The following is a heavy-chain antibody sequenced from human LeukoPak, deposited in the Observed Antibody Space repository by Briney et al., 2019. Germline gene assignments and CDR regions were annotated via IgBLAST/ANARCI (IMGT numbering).Heavy chain of an antibody. Sequence: GESLKISCQGSGYSFTTYWIGWVRQMPGKGLEWMGIIFPGDSDTRYSPSFQGQVTISADKSISTAYLQWSSLKASDTAIYYCARSSGVSGSYDYWGQGTLLTVSS. D-gene: IGHD1-26*01. V-gene: IGHV5-51*01. CDR1: GYSFTTYW. J-gene: IGHJ4*02. CDR3: ARSSGVSGSYDY. CDR2: IFPGDSDT.